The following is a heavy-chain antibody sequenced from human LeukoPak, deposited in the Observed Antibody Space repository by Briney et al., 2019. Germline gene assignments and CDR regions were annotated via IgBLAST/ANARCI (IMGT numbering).Heavy chain of an antibody. CDR1: GFTFSSYG. Sequence: GGSLRLSCAASGFTFSSYGMHWVRQAPGKGLEWVAFIRYDGSNKNYADSVKGRFTISRDNSKNTLYLQMNSLRAEDTAVYYCAKGDQWELPFDYWGQGTLVTVSS. V-gene: IGHV3-30*02. J-gene: IGHJ4*02. CDR2: IRYDGSNK. D-gene: IGHD1-26*01. CDR3: AKGDQWELPFDY.